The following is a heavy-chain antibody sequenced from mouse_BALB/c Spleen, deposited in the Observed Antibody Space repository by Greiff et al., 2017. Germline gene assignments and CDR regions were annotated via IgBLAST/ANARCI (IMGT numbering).Heavy chain of an antibody. D-gene: IGHD2-4*01. Sequence: VQLQQSGPGLVAPSQSLSITCTVSGFSLTGYGVNWVRQPPGKGLEWLGMIWGDGSTDYNSALKSRLSISKDNSKSQVFLKMNSLQTDDTARYYCAREGEYDYAAWFAYWGQGTLVTVSA. CDR2: IWGDGST. V-gene: IGHV2-6-7*01. J-gene: IGHJ3*01. CDR3: AREGEYDYAAWFAY. CDR1: GFSLTGYG.